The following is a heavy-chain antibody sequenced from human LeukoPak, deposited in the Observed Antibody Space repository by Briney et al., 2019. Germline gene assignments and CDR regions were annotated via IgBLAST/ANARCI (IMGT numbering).Heavy chain of an antibody. CDR3: ARDRSKYYDFWSGYTPGSVGMDV. CDR1: GFTFSSYG. CDR2: IWYDGSNK. Sequence: PGGSLRLSCAASGFTFSSYGVHWVRQAPGKGLEWVAVIWYDGSNKYYADSVKGRFTISRDNSKNTLYLQMNSLRAEDTAVYYCARDRSKYYDFWSGYTPGSVGMDVWGQGTTATVSS. J-gene: IGHJ6*02. D-gene: IGHD3-3*01. V-gene: IGHV3-33*01.